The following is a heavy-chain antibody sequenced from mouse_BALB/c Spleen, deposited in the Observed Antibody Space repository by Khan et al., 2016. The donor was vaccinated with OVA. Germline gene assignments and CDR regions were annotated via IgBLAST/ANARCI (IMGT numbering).Heavy chain of an antibody. CDR3: TRSGYGTFAY. CDR2: INPSNGGT. J-gene: IGHJ3*01. Sequence: QVQLQQSGAELVKPGASVRLSCKASGYTFTSYYLYWVKQRPGQGLEWIGDINPSNGGTNFNEKFKSKATLTVDKSSSTAYMPLSSLTSEDSAVYYCTRSGYGTFAYWGQGTLVTVSA. V-gene: IGHV1S81*02. CDR1: GYTFTSYY. D-gene: IGHD2-1*01.